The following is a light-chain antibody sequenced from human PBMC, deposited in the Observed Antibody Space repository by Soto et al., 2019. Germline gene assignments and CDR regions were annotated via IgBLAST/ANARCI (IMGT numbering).Light chain of an antibody. Sequence: QLVLTQPPSVSGAPGQRVTISCTGSSSNIGAGYDVHWYQQLPGTAPKLLIYGNNNRPSGVPDRFSGSKSGTSASLAITGLQAGDAADYYCQSYDSSLSAVVFGGGTKLTVL. J-gene: IGLJ2*01. CDR3: QSYDSSLSAVV. V-gene: IGLV1-40*01. CDR1: SSNIGAGYD. CDR2: GNN.